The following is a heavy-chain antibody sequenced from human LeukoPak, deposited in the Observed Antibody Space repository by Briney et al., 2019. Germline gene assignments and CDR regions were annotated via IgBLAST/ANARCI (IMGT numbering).Heavy chain of an antibody. Sequence: SQTLSLTCTVSGGSISSGSYYWSWIRQPAGKGLEWIGRIYTSGSTNYNPSLKSRVTISVDTSKNQFSLKLSSVTAADTAVYYCARDAQAPEDLWYFDLWGRGTLVTVSS. CDR2: IYTSGST. J-gene: IGHJ2*01. D-gene: IGHD1-14*01. CDR3: ARDAQAPEDLWYFDL. V-gene: IGHV4-61*02. CDR1: GGSISSGSYY.